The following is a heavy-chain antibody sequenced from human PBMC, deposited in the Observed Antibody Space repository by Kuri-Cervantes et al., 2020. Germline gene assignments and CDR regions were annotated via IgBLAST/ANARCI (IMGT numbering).Heavy chain of an antibody. D-gene: IGHD3-10*01. CDR1: GYTFTRYA. V-gene: IGHV1-18*01. CDR2: ISAYNGDT. CDR3: ASSGAERTVPTGGFDY. Sequence: ASVKVSCKASGYTFTRYAISWVRQAPGQGLEWMGWISAYNGDTNYAQKFQGRVTITTDESTSTAYMELSSLRSEDTAVYYCASSGAERTVPTGGFDYWGQGTLVTVSS. J-gene: IGHJ4*02.